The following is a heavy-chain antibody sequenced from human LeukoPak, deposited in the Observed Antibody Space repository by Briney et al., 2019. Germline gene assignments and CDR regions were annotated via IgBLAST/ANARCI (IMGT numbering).Heavy chain of an antibody. CDR2: INGDGTST. D-gene: IGHD3-10*01. CDR1: GFTFSNYW. Sequence: GGSLRLSCAASGFTFSNYWMHWVRQAPGKGRVWVSLINGDGTSTSHADSVKGRFTISRDNAKNTLYLQMNSLRAEDTAVYYCARGKLWFGELLIYWGQGTLVTVSS. CDR3: ARGKLWFGELLIY. V-gene: IGHV3-74*01. J-gene: IGHJ4*02.